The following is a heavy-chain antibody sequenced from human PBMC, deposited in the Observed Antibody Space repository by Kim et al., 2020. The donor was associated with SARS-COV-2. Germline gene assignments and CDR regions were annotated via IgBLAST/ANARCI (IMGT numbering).Heavy chain of an antibody. CDR2: ISADESNK. CDR1: GFTFGSAH. V-gene: IGHV3-30*03. J-gene: IGHJ4*02. Sequence: GGSLRLSCAGSGFTFGSAHMHWVRQAPGKGLEGVALISADESNKDYVDSVKGRFTVSRDNSQNTLFLQIDSLRAEDTAVYYCAREGHSSGRAGSFDYWGQGTLVTVSS. CDR3: AREGHSSGRAGSFDY. D-gene: IGHD3-22*01.